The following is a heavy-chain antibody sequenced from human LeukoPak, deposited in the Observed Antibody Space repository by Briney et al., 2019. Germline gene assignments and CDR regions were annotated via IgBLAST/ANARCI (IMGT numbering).Heavy chain of an antibody. V-gene: IGHV3-23*01. CDR1: GFTFSSYA. CDR3: AKDGLFRPLDY. CDR2: ISGSDGST. D-gene: IGHD3-10*02. J-gene: IGHJ4*02. Sequence: GGSLRLSCAASGFTFSSYAMSWVRQAPGKGLEWVSGISGSDGSTYYADSVKGRFTISRDNSKNTLDLQMNSLRVEDTAVYYCAKDGLFRPLDYWGQGTLVTVSS.